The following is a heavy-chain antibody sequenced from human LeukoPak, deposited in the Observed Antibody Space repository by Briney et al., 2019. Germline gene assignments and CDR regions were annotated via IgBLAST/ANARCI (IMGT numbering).Heavy chain of an antibody. CDR1: GGSISSYY. J-gene: IGHJ1*01. CDR2: IYYSGST. V-gene: IGHV4-59*01. Sequence: PSETLSLTCTVSGGSISSYYWSWIRQPPGKGLEWIGYIYYSGSTNYNPSLKSRVTISVDTSKNQFSLKLSSVTAADTAAYYCARDERPYYDSSGYYEYFQHWGQGTLVTVSS. D-gene: IGHD3-22*01. CDR3: ARDERPYYDSSGYYEYFQH.